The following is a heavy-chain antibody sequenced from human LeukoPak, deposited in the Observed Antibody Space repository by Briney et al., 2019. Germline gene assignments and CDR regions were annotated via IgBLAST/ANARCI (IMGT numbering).Heavy chain of an antibody. CDR1: GFTFSSYA. CDR3: ARRPGLERYYFDY. CDR2: ISGSGGST. J-gene: IGHJ4*02. D-gene: IGHD1-1*01. Sequence: GGSLRLSCAASGFTFSSYAMSWVRQAPGKGLQWVSTISGSGGSTYYADSVMGRFTISRDNSKNTLYLQMNSLRAEDTAVYYCARRPGLERYYFDYWGQGTLVTVSS. V-gene: IGHV3-23*01.